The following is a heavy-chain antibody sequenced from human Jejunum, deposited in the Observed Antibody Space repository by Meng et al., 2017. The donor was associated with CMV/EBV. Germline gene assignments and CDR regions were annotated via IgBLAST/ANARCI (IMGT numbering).Heavy chain of an antibody. CDR1: DGSISSGHYY. D-gene: IGHD6-13*01. CDR2: LYTSGST. J-gene: IGHJ4*02. V-gene: IGHV4-61*02. Sequence: QGRRQGSGPGLVKPSPTLSLTCAVSDGSISSGHYYWSWIRQPAGKGLEWIGRLYTSGSTTYNPSLKSRVTFSVDTSKNQFSLKLNSVTAADTAVYYCARDARGIAAAGVYWGQGTLVTVSS. CDR3: ARDARGIAAAGVY.